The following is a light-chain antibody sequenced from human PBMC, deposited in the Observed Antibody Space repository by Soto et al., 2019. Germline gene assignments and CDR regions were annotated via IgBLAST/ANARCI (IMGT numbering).Light chain of an antibody. J-gene: IGKJ4*01. CDR3: QQVNSYHLT. CDR2: AAS. CDR1: PGISRS. V-gene: IGKV1-9*01. Sequence: IPLTQSPFSLSASVGDTVTITCRARPGISRSLAWYQQNPGRAPTLLINAASTLYTGSPSRFSGNGYGTEFNLTIGSLQPEEFATYYCQQVNSYHLTFGGATKVEIK.